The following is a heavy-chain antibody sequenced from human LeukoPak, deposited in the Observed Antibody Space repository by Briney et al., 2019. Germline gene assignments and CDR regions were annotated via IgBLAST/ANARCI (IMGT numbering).Heavy chain of an antibody. CDR3: ATAVAGLFEYFDY. J-gene: IGHJ4*02. Sequence: ASVKVSCKVSGYTLTELSMHWVRQAPGKGLEWMGGFDPEDGETIYARKFQGRVTMTEDTSTDTAYMELSSLRSEDAAVYYCATAVAGLFEYFDYWGQGTLVTVSS. V-gene: IGHV1-24*01. D-gene: IGHD6-19*01. CDR1: GYTLTELS. CDR2: FDPEDGET.